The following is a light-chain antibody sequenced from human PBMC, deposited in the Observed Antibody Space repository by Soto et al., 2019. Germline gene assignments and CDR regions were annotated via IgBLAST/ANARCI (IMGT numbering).Light chain of an antibody. CDR3: QQYGSWT. Sequence: EIVLTQSPGTLSVSPGERATLSCRASETISSDKLAWYQQKPGQPPSLLIYGTFSSATAIPDRFSGSGSGTDFTLTISRLEPEDSAIYYCQQYGSWTFGQGTKVEI. CDR1: ETISSDK. J-gene: IGKJ1*01. CDR2: GTF. V-gene: IGKV3-20*01.